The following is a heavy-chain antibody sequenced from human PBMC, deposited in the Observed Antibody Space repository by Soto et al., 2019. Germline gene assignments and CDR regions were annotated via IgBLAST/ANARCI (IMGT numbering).Heavy chain of an antibody. CDR2: IKQDGSEK. CDR1: GFTFSSYW. CDR3: ARFWYSVSVVTAIGSFDY. V-gene: IGHV3-7*04. Sequence: PGGSLRLSCAASGFTFSSYWMSWVRQAPGKGLEWVANIKQDGSEKYYVDSVKGRFTISRDNAKNSLYLQMNSLRAEDTAVYYCARFWYSVSVVTAIGSFDYWGQGTLVTVSS. J-gene: IGHJ4*02. D-gene: IGHD2-21*02.